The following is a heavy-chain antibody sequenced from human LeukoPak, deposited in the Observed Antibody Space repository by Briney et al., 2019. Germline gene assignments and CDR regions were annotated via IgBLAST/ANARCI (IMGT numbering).Heavy chain of an antibody. V-gene: IGHV1-18*01. Sequence: ASVTVPCKASGYTFTSYGISWVRQAPGQGLEWMGWISAYNGNTNYAQKLQGRVTVTTDTSTSTAYMELRSLRSDDTAVHYCAREVDGYGIITEDYWGQGTLVTVSS. J-gene: IGHJ4*02. CDR2: ISAYNGNT. CDR1: GYTFTSYG. D-gene: IGHD5-18*01. CDR3: AREVDGYGIITEDY.